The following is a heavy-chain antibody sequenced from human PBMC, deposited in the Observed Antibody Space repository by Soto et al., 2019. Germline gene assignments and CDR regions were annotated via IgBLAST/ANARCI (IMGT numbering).Heavy chain of an antibody. V-gene: IGHV3-72*01. D-gene: IGHD3-10*01. Sequence: EVQLVESGGGLVQPGGSLRLSCAASGFTFSDHYMDWVRQAPGKGLEWVGRSKNKADSYTTEYAASVKGRFTISRDGSKNSLFLQMNSLKPEDTAVYYCTVWGSGNDFGAAWGQGILVTVS. CDR1: GFTFSDHY. CDR2: SKNKADSYTT. J-gene: IGHJ4*02. CDR3: TVWGSGNDFGAA.